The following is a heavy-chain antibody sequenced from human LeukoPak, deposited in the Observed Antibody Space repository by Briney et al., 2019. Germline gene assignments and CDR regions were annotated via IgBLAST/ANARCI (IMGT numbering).Heavy chain of an antibody. CDR1: GFTFSSFW. Sequence: GGSLRLSCAASGFTFSSFWMSWVRQAPGKGLEWVANIKYDGSEKFYVDSVKGRFTISRDNAKNTLYLQMNSLRAEDTAVYYCASPEGELLPTLDYWGQGTLVTVSS. CDR2: IKYDGSEK. V-gene: IGHV3-7*01. D-gene: IGHD3-10*01. J-gene: IGHJ4*02. CDR3: ASPEGELLPTLDY.